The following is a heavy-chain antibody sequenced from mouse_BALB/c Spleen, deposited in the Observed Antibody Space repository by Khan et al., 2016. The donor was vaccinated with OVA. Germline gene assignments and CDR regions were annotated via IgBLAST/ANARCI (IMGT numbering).Heavy chain of an antibody. V-gene: IGHV9-1*02. CDR1: AYTFTNYG. Sequence: QIQLVQSGPELKKPGETVKISCKASAYTFTNYGMNWVKQAPGKGLKWMGWINTYTGEPTYTDDFKGRFAFSLEHSASTAYLQINNTNNKAMATYCCARWASYCYFDVWGAGTTVTVSS. CDR2: INTYTGEP. CDR3: ARWASYCYFDV. J-gene: IGHJ1*01.